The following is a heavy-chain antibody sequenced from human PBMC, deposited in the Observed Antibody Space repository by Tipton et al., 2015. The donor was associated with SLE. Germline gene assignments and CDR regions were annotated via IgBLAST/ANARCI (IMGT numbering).Heavy chain of an antibody. CDR2: IYYGGNT. CDR3: TRSSRIDMATYY. Sequence: GLVKPSETLSLICTVSGGSISGSSYYWGWIRQPPGKGLDWSGSIYYGGNTYCNPSLKSRVTISVDTSKNQFSLRLSSVTAADTAAYYCTRSSRIDMATYYWGQGTLVPVSS. V-gene: IGHV4-39*07. D-gene: IGHD5-24*01. CDR1: GGSISGSSYY. J-gene: IGHJ4*02.